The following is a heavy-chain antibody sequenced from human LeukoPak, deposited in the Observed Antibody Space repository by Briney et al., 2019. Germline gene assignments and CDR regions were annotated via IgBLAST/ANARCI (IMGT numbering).Heavy chain of an antibody. CDR2: IDNSGST. CDR1: GGSISSYY. V-gene: IGHV4-59*01. D-gene: IGHD3-10*02. J-gene: IGHJ4*02. CDR3: ARMVGRYFDY. Sequence: PSEALSLTCTVSGGSISSYYWSWIRQPPGKDLEWIAYIDNSGSTNYNPSLKTRATISLDTSKNQFSLKLTSVTAADTAVYYCARMVGRYFDYWGQGTLVTVSS.